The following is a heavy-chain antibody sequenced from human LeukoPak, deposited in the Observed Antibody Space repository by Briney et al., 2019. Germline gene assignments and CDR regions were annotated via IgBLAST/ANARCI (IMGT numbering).Heavy chain of an antibody. CDR3: ARHCPRFLEWLPPARNPHFDY. J-gene: IGHJ4*02. CDR2: ISSSGSTI. Sequence: GGSLRLSCAASGFTFSDYYMSWIRQAPGKGLEWVSYISSSGSTIYYADSVKGRFTISRDNAKNSLYLQMNSLRAEDTAVYYCARHCPRFLEWLPPARNPHFDYWGQGTLVTVSS. D-gene: IGHD3-3*01. CDR1: GFTFSDYY. V-gene: IGHV3-11*01.